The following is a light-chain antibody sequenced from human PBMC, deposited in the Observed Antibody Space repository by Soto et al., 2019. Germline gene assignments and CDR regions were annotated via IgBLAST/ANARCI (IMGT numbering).Light chain of an antibody. Sequence: DIRMTQSPSTLSASVGDRVTITCRASHIISTWVAWYQQKPGKAPKLLVYGASSLESGVPSRFSGSGSGTEFTLTISGLQPDDLATYYCQQYHSYLTFGGGTKVDIK. J-gene: IGKJ4*01. CDR3: QQYHSYLT. CDR2: GAS. CDR1: HIISTW. V-gene: IGKV1-5*01.